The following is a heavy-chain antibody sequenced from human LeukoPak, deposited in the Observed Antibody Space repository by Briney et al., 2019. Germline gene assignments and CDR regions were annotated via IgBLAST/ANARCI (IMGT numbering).Heavy chain of an antibody. J-gene: IGHJ4*02. CDR1: GGPFSGYY. CDR3: ARVPYYYDSSGYYYFDY. V-gene: IGHV4-34*01. Sequence: SETLSLTCAVYGGPFSGYYWNWIRQSPGKGLEWIGEIHHSGSTNYNPSLKSRVTLSIDTSKNQFSLKLSSVTAADTAVYYCARVPYYYDSSGYYYFDYWGQGTLVTVSS. CDR2: IHHSGST. D-gene: IGHD3-22*01.